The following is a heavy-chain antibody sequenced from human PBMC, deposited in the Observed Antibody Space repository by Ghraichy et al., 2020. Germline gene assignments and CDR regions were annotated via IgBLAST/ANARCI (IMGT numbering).Heavy chain of an antibody. D-gene: IGHD3-22*01. V-gene: IGHV1-69*13. CDR1: GGTFSSSA. CDR2: IIPIFGAT. J-gene: IGHJ3*01. CDR3: ARPKTYYYDSSAYYLSAFDF. Sequence: SVKVSCKASGGTFSSSAISWVRQAPGQGLEWVGGIIPIFGATNYAQKFQGRVTITADESTSTAYMELSSLRSEDTAVYYCARPKTYYYDSSAYYLSAFDFWGQGTMVTVSS.